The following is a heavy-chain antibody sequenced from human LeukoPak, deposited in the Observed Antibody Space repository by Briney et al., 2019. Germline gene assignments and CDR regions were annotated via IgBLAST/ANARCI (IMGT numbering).Heavy chain of an antibody. D-gene: IGHD3-10*01. V-gene: IGHV1-18*01. J-gene: IGHJ6*02. CDR1: GYTFTSYG. Sequence: ASVKVSCKASGYTFTSYGISWVRQAPGQGLEWMGWISAYNGNTNYAQKLQGRVTMPTDTSTSTAYMELRSLRSDDTAVYYCASGYGSGSYYHYYGMDVWGQGTTVTVSS. CDR3: ASGYGSGSYYHYYGMDV. CDR2: ISAYNGNT.